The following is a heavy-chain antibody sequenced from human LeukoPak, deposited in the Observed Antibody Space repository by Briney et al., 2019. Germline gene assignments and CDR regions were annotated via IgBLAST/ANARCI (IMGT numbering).Heavy chain of an antibody. V-gene: IGHV3-48*04. Sequence: GGTLRLSCSASGFTFTTYGMNWVRQAPGKGLEWVSYISSSGSTIYYADSVKGRFTISRDNAKNSLYLQMNSLRAEDTAVYYCASYIHVWGSYRYTGAFDIWGQGTMVTVSS. CDR1: GFTFTTYG. CDR2: ISSSGSTI. CDR3: ASYIHVWGSYRYTGAFDI. D-gene: IGHD3-16*02. J-gene: IGHJ3*02.